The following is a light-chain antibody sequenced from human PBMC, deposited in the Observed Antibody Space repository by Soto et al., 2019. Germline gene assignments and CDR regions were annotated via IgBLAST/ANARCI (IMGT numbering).Light chain of an antibody. CDR1: QSVPGNY. CDR2: GAS. J-gene: IGKJ1*01. V-gene: IGKV3-20*01. Sequence: EIVLTQSPGTLSLTPGERATLSCRASQSVPGNYLAWLQHKPGQAPRLLIYGASNRATDTPARFSGSGSGPDFTLTITRLEPEDFAVYYCHQYTSPPWTLGQGTRLEIK. CDR3: HQYTSPPWT.